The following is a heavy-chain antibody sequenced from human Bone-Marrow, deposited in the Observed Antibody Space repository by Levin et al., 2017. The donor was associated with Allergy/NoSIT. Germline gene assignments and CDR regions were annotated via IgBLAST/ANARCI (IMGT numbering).Heavy chain of an antibody. J-gene: IGHJ4*02. CDR2: ITAGDGST. Sequence: PGGSLRLSCAVSGFTLSRTAMSWVRQTPGKGLEWVSGITAGDGSTYYADSVKGRFTISRDNSKSTLYLQMNSLRAEDTAVYFCARRGSAAVMTSGHVYFDYWGQGTLVTVSS. V-gene: IGHV3-23*01. D-gene: IGHD2-2*01. CDR1: GFTLSRTA. CDR3: ARRGSAAVMTSGHVYFDY.